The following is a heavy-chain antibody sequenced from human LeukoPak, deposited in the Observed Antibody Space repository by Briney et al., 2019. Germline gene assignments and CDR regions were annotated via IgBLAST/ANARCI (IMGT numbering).Heavy chain of an antibody. CDR2: INLDGSQK. D-gene: IGHD6-13*01. V-gene: IGHV3-7*01. J-gene: IGHJ4*02. Sequence: GGSLRLSCAASGFTVFNYWMSWVRQAPGKGLEWVANINLDGSQKYYVDSLKGRFTISRDNAKNSLYLQMNSLRAEDTAVYYCARDPQFSSSWYIGGPYFDYWGQGTLVTVSS. CDR3: ARDPQFSSSWYIGGPYFDY. CDR1: GFTVFNYW.